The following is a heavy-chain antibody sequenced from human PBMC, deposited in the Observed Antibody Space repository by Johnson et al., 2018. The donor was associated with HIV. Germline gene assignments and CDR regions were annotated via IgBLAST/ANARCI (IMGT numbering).Heavy chain of an antibody. V-gene: IGHV3-33*06. CDR1: GFTFSTSG. CDR3: AKVLVAGDAFDI. D-gene: IGHD2-15*01. J-gene: IGHJ3*02. Sequence: QVQLVESGGGVVQPGRSLRLSCAASGFTFSTSGMHWVRQAPGKGLEWVAVIWYDGSNKYYADSVKGRFTISRDNSKNTLYLQMNSLRAEDTAVYYCAKVLVAGDAFDIWGQGTTVTVS. CDR2: IWYDGSNK.